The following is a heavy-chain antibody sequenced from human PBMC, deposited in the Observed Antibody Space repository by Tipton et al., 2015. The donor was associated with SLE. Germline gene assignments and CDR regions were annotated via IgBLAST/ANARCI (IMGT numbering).Heavy chain of an antibody. CDR3: ARQGIRAYYDILTAYPRPQDFDY. D-gene: IGHD3-9*01. Sequence: LRLSCTVSGYSISSGYYWGWIRQPPGKGLEWIGGIYHSGSTYYNPSLKSRVTISVDTSKNQFSLKLSSVTAADTAMYYCARQGIRAYYDILTAYPRPQDFDYWGQGTLVTVSS. CDR1: GYSISSGYY. CDR2: IYHSGST. J-gene: IGHJ4*02. V-gene: IGHV4-38-2*02.